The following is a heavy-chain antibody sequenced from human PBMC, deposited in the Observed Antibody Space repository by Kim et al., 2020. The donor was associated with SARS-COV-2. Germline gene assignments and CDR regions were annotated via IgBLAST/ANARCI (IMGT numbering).Heavy chain of an antibody. CDR1: GGSFSGYY. D-gene: IGHD4-4*01. V-gene: IGHV4-34*01. J-gene: IGHJ5*02. Sequence: SETLSLTCAVYGGSFSGYYWSWIRQPPGKGLEWIGEINHSGSTNYNPSLKSRVTISVDTSKNQFSLKLSSVTAADTAVYYCARGWGQKRARHYSNYRAIWFDPWGQGTLVTVSS. CDR3: ARGWGQKRARHYSNYRAIWFDP. CDR2: INHSGST.